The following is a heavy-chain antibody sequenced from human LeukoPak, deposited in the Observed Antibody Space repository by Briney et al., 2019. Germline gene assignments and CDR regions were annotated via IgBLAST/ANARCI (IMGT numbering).Heavy chain of an antibody. CDR1: GFTFSYYG. D-gene: IGHD3-22*01. CDR3: ARASGYYGDPFDY. Sequence: PGGSLRLSCAASGFTFSYYGLSWVRQAPGKGLEWVSGFGHNGDITYSDSVKGRFTISRDNSKDTLYLQMNSLRAEDTAVYYCARASGYYGDPFDYWGQGTLVTVSS. V-gene: IGHV3-23*01. CDR2: FGHNGDIT. J-gene: IGHJ4*02.